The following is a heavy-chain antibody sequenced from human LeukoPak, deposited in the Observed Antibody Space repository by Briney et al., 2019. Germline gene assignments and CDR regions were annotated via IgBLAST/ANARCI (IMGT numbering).Heavy chain of an antibody. Sequence: SETLSLTCTVSGGSISSSSYYWGWLRQPPGKGLEWIGSIYYSGSTYYNPSLKSRVTISVDTSKNQFSLKLSSVTAADTAVYYCARHLKRKYYYDSSGPLKWFDPWGQGTLVTVSS. V-gene: IGHV4-39*01. D-gene: IGHD3-22*01. CDR3: ARHLKRKYYYDSSGPLKWFDP. J-gene: IGHJ5*02. CDR1: GGSISSSSYY. CDR2: IYYSGST.